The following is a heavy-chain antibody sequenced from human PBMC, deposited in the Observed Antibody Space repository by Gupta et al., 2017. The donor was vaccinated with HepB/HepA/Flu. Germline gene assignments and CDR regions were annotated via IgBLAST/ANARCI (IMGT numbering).Heavy chain of an antibody. V-gene: IGHV3-9*01. D-gene: IGHD6-6*01. CDR1: GFTFDDYA. CDR2: ISWNSGSI. Sequence: EVQLVESGGGLVQPGRSLRLSCAASGFTFDDYAMPWVRPAPGKGLEWVSGISWNSGSIGYADSVKGRFTISRDNAKNSLYLQMNSLRAEDTALYYCAKDGGFEYSSSGYFDYWGQGTLVTVSS. CDR3: AKDGGFEYSSSGYFDY. J-gene: IGHJ4*02.